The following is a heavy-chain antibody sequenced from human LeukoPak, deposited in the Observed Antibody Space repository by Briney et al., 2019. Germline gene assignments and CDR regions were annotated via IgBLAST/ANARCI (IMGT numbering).Heavy chain of an antibody. J-gene: IGHJ4*02. V-gene: IGHV3-7*01. D-gene: IGHD1-26*01. Sequence: GGSLRLSCAASGFTFSSYCMSWVRQALGKGLEWVANIKQDGSEKYYVDSVKGRFTISRDNAKNSLYLQMNSLRAEDTAVYFCARDLKILVGATTFDSWGQGTLVTVPS. CDR2: IKQDGSEK. CDR1: GFTFSSYC. CDR3: ARDLKILVGATTFDS.